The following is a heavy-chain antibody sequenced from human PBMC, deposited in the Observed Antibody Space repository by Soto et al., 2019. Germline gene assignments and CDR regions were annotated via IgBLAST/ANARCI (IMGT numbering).Heavy chain of an antibody. CDR1: GGSISSSSYY. CDR2: IYYSGST. D-gene: IGHD1-1*01. V-gene: IGHV4-39*01. CDR3: ARHALWSTRRGPFDY. J-gene: IGHJ4*02. Sequence: SETLSLTCTVSGGSISSSSYYWGWIRQPPGKGLEWIGSIYYSGSTYYNPSLKSRVTISVDTSKNQFSLKLSSVTAADTAVYYCARHALWSTRRGPFDYWGQGTLVTVSS.